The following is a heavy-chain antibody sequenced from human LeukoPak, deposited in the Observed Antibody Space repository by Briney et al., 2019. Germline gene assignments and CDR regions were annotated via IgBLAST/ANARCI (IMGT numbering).Heavy chain of an antibody. CDR1: GGSISTSNYY. CDR3: ARTPTEIVVPAD. CDR2: IYSGGST. J-gene: IGHJ4*02. D-gene: IGHD2-2*01. V-gene: IGHV4-39*07. Sequence: SETLSLTCTVSGGSISTSNYYWGWIRQPPGKGLEWIANIYSGGSTYHTPSLESRVTISVDTSKNQFSLKLSSVTAADTAVYYCARTPTEIVVPADWGQGTLVTVSS.